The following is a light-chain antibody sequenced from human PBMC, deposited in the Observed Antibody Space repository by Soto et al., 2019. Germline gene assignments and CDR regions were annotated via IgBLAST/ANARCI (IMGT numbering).Light chain of an antibody. V-gene: IGKV1-5*03. J-gene: IGKJ3*01. CDR1: QSISSW. Sequence: DIQMTQSPSTLSASVGDRVTITCRASQSISSWLAWYQQKPGKAPKLLIYKASILESGVPSRFSGSGSGTEFTLTISSLQPDDFATYYCQQYNSYEFTFGPGTKVDIK. CDR2: KAS. CDR3: QQYNSYEFT.